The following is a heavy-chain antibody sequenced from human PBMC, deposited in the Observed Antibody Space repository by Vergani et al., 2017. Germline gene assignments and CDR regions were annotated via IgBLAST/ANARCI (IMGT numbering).Heavy chain of an antibody. J-gene: IGHJ5*01. CDR2: IKSDGSIT. V-gene: IGHV3-74*03. D-gene: IGHD3-9*01. CDR1: GFSFNSYG. Sequence: DVHLAESGGGFFQPGGSLRLSCSASGFSFNSYGMHWVRQVPGKGLLWVSRIKSDGSITAYADSVKGRLTISRDNAQNTLYLQMNSLRVEDTGAYYCARARCIETCYMSNWLDSWGQGTLVTVSS. CDR3: ARARCIETCYMSNWLDS.